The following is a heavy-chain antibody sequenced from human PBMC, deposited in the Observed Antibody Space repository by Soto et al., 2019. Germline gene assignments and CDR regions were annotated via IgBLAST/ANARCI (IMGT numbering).Heavy chain of an antibody. V-gene: IGHV3-23*01. D-gene: IGHD5-12*01. J-gene: IGHJ4*02. Sequence: GGSLRLSCAASGFTFSSYAMSWVRQAPGKGLEWVSAISGSGGSTYYADSVKGRFTISRDNSKNTLYLQMNSLRAEDTAVYYCAKDQGSRWLQLNPFDYWGQGTLVTVSS. CDR1: GFTFSSYA. CDR3: AKDQGSRWLQLNPFDY. CDR2: ISGSGGST.